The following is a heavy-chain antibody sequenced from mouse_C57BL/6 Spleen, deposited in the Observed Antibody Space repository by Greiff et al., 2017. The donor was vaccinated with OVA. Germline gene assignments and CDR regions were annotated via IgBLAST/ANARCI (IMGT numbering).Heavy chain of an antibody. CDR3: AREKDGYIDY. CDR1: GFTFTDYY. J-gene: IGHJ2*01. D-gene: IGHD2-3*01. CDR2: INPNNGGT. Sequence: EVQLQQSGPDLVKPGASVKISCKASGFTFTDYYMNWVKQSHGKSLEWIGDINPNNGGTSYNQKFKGKATLTVDKSCSTVFMVLRSLTSEDSAVYCCAREKDGYIDYWGQGTTLTVSS. V-gene: IGHV1-26*01.